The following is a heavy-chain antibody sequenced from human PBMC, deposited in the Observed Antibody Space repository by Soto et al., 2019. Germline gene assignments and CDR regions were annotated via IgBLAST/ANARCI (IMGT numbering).Heavy chain of an antibody. CDR1: GGSISSGSYY. D-gene: IGHD3-22*01. J-gene: IGHJ5*02. V-gene: IGHV4-39*01. Sequence: QLQLQESGPGLVKPSETLSLTCTVSGGSISSGSYYWGWIRQPPGKGLEWIGSIYYSGSTYYNPSLKSRVAISVDTSKNQFSLKLSSVTAADTAVYYCAAPHFDSQFPPPNWFDPWGQGTLVTVSS. CDR3: AAPHFDSQFPPPNWFDP. CDR2: IYYSGST.